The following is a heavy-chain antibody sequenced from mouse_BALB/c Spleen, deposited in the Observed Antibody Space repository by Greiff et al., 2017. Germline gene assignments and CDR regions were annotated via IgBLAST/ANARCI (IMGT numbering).Heavy chain of an antibody. Sequence: EVKLMESGGGLVQPGGSRKLSCAASGFTFSSFGMHWVRQAPEKGLEWVAYISSGSSTIYYADTVKGRFTISRDNPKNTLFLQMTSLRSEDTAMYYCARSRDYDDLFAYWGQGTLVTVSA. J-gene: IGHJ3*01. D-gene: IGHD2-4*01. CDR1: GFTFSSFG. CDR3: ARSRDYDDLFAY. V-gene: IGHV5-17*02. CDR2: ISSGSSTI.